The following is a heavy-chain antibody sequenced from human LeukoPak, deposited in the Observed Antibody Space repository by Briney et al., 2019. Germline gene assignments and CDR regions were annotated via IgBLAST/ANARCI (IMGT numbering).Heavy chain of an antibody. CDR3: ARDGCRANKGAAAVFYYFDH. CDR2: INAGNGNT. Sequence: ASVKVSCKASGYTFTSYAMHWVRQAPGQRLEWMGWINAGNGNTKYSQKFQGRVTITRDTSASTAYMELSSLRSEDTAVYYCARDGCRANKGAAAVFYYFDHWGQGTLVTVSS. D-gene: IGHD6-13*01. V-gene: IGHV1-3*01. J-gene: IGHJ4*02. CDR1: GYTFTSYA.